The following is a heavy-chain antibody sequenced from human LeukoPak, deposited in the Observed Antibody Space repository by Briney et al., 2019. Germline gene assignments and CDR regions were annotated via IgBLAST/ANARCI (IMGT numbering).Heavy chain of an antibody. V-gene: IGHV3-7*01. CDR2: IKQDGGEE. CDR1: GFTFSTYW. J-gene: IGHJ4*02. CDR3: AREWHATFDY. D-gene: IGHD1-26*01. Sequence: GGSLRLSCAASGFTFSTYWMSWVRQAPGKELEWVANIKQDGGEEYYVDSVKGRFTISRDNAKNSLYLQMNSLRAEDTAVYYCAREWHATFDYWGQGSLVTVSS.